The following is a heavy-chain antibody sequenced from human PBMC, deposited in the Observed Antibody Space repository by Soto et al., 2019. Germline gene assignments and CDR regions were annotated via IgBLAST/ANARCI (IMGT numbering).Heavy chain of an antibody. V-gene: IGHV4-31*03. CDR2: LYYIGTT. Sequence: QVQLQESGPGLVKASQTLSLTCTVSGGSIRNGNYYWSWIRQLPGKGLEWIGNLYYIGTTSYNPSIKSRVIISIDTSKNQFSLELTSVLAADTAVYYCAKNETTRPWFDPRGQGTLVNVSS. CDR1: GGSIRNGNYY. J-gene: IGHJ5*02. D-gene: IGHD1-1*01. CDR3: AKNETTRPWFDP.